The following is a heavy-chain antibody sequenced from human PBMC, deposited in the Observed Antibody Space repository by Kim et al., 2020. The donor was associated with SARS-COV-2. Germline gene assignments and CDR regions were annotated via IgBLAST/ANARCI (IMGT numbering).Heavy chain of an antibody. CDR3: AREGKGYSYGPLVDY. V-gene: IGHV3-21*01. J-gene: IGHJ4*02. Sequence: GSEKGRITISRDNAKNSLYLQMNSLRAEDTAVYYCAREGKGYSYGPLVDYWGQGTLVTVSS. D-gene: IGHD5-18*01.